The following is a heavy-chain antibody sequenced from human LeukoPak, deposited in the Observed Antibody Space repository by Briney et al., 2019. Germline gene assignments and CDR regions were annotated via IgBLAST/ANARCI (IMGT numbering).Heavy chain of an antibody. CDR1: GGSISSGGYY. Sequence: SETLSLTCTVSGGSISSGGYYWSWIRQHPGKGLEWIGYIYYSGSTYYNPSLKSRVTISVDTSKSQFSLRLSSVTAADTAVYYCARGRIAVAGTEIRHDYWGQGTLVTVSS. CDR2: IYYSGST. D-gene: IGHD6-19*01. V-gene: IGHV4-31*03. CDR3: ARGRIAVAGTEIRHDY. J-gene: IGHJ4*02.